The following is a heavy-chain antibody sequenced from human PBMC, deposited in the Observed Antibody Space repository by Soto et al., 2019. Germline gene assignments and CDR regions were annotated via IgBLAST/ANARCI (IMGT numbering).Heavy chain of an antibody. Sequence: VKVSCKASGGTFSSYAISWVRQAPGQGLEWMGGIIPIFGTANYAQKFQGRVTITADESTSTAYMELSSLRSEDTAVYYCARGVDFEGFSPYGMDVWGQGTTVTVSS. D-gene: IGHD3-3*01. V-gene: IGHV1-69*13. J-gene: IGHJ6*02. CDR2: IIPIFGTA. CDR1: GGTFSSYA. CDR3: ARGVDFEGFSPYGMDV.